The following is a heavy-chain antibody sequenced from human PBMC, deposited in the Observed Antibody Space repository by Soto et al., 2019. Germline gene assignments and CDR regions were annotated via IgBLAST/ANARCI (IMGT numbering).Heavy chain of an antibody. CDR2: IYWDDDK. Sequence: QLTLKESGPPLVKPTQTLTLTCTFSGFSLSTSGVGVGWIRQPPGKPLEWLALIYWDDDKRYSPSMKSRLTITKDTTKNQLVPTLPNMDPVDTPTYYCAHKVGGRWFWGLSDPWGQGTLGTVSS. CDR1: GFSLSTSGVG. D-gene: IGHD3-10*01. J-gene: IGHJ5*01. V-gene: IGHV2-5*02. CDR3: AHKVGGRWFWGLSDP.